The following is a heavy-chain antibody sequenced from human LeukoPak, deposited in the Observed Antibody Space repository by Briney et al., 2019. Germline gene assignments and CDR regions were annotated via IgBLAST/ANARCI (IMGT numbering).Heavy chain of an antibody. Sequence: PSGTLSLTCAVYGGSFSGYYWGWIRQPPGKGLEWIGNIYYGENTYYNPSLKSRVTISIDTSKNQFYLKLSSLTAADTAVYYCARRDDSSGYHKIFDYWGPGTLVTVSS. J-gene: IGHJ4*02. D-gene: IGHD3-22*01. V-gene: IGHV4-34*01. CDR3: ARRDDSSGYHKIFDY. CDR1: GGSFSGYY. CDR2: IYYGENT.